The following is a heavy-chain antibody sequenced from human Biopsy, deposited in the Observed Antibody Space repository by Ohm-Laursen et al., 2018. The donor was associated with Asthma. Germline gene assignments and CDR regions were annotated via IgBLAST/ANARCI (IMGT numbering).Heavy chain of an antibody. Sequence: TLSLTCTVSGDSITRVGCCWNWIRQHPGKGLEWIGDIHHSGTSYFNPSLKSRVSFSRDTSKNQFSLRLSSVNAADTVMYYCARMTRRSGSYFVDYWGQGTLVTVSS. V-gene: IGHV4-31*03. J-gene: IGHJ4*02. CDR2: IHHSGTS. D-gene: IGHD3-22*01. CDR1: GDSITRVGCC. CDR3: ARMTRRSGSYFVDY.